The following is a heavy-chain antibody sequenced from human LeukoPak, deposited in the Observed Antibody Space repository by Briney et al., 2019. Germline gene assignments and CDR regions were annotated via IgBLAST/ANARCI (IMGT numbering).Heavy chain of an antibody. J-gene: IGHJ4*02. Sequence: GGSLRLSCAASGFSFTTYTMNWVRQAPGKGLEWVSSISSSSAYIYYADSVKGRFAISRDNARNSLYLQMNSLRAEDTAVYYCARDYYGDYSFDYWGQGTLVTVSS. V-gene: IGHV3-21*01. D-gene: IGHD4-17*01. CDR2: ISSSSAYI. CDR1: GFSFTTYT. CDR3: ARDYYGDYSFDY.